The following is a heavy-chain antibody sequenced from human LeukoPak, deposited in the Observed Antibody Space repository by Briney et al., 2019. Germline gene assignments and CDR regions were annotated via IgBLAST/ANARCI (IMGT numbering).Heavy chain of an antibody. CDR3: VRDDWRGLGNRNDVANFDY. D-gene: IGHD1-1*01. J-gene: IGHJ4*02. CDR2: ISVSRGDT. Sequence: ASVKVSCKASGYTFNTYGMSWVRQAPGQGLEWMAWISVSRGDTQYAQKFQGRVTMTTDTPTSTAYLELRSLRSDDTAVYYCVRDDWRGLGNRNDVANFDYWGQGTLVTVSS. V-gene: IGHV1-18*01. CDR1: GYTFNTYG.